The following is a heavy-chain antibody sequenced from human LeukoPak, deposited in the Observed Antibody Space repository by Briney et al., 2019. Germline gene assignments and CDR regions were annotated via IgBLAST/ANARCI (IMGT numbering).Heavy chain of an antibody. CDR1: GVSISRFY. V-gene: IGHV4-4*09. D-gene: IGHD6-19*01. CDR2: IYNGVPT. CDR3: VQTTGWPGFDY. J-gene: IGHJ4*02. Sequence: SETLSLTCTTSGVSISRFYWSWVRQPPGKGLEWIGNIYNGVPTFFNPSLKSRVTISVDTFRRQFSLELASVTAADTAVYYCVQTTGWPGFDYWGQGILVTVSS.